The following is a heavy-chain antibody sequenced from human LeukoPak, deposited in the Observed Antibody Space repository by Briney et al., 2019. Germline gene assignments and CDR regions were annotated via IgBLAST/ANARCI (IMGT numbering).Heavy chain of an antibody. CDR3: VANGYYCLDV. J-gene: IGHJ6*03. CDR1: GGSISRRTNW. CDR2: IYHSGGT. V-gene: IGHV4-4*02. Sequence: SGTLSLTCAVSGGSISRRTNWWSWVRQPPGKGLEWIGEIYHSGGTNYNPSLKSRITISVDKSQNQFSLKVDSLTAADTAVYYCVANGYYCLDVWGKGTTVTVSS. D-gene: IGHD2-8*01.